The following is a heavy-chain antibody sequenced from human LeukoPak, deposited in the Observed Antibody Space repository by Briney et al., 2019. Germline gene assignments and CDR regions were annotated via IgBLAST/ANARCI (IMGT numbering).Heavy chain of an antibody. D-gene: IGHD2-15*01. CDR2: IYPGDSDT. J-gene: IGHJ3*02. Sequence: GESLKISCKGSGYSFTSYWIGWVRQMPGKGLEWMGIIYPGDSDTRYSPSFQDQVTISADKSISTAYLQWSSLKASDTAMYYCARHRIVVVVAATLGDAFDIWGQGTMVTVSS. CDR1: GYSFTSYW. CDR3: ARHRIVVVVAATLGDAFDI. V-gene: IGHV5-51*01.